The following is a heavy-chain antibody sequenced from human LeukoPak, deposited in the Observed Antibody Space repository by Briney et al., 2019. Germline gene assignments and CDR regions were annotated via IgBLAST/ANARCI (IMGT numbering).Heavy chain of an antibody. CDR2: INHSGST. J-gene: IGHJ4*02. V-gene: IGHV4-34*01. D-gene: IGHD3-9*01. Sequence: SETLSLTCAVSGGSFSGYYWSWIRQPPGKGLEWIGEINHSGSTNYNPSLKSRVTISVDTSKNQFSLKLSSVTAADTAVYYCARDTYYDILTGYFFDYWGQGTLVTVSS. CDR3: ARDTYYDILTGYFFDY. CDR1: GGSFSGYY.